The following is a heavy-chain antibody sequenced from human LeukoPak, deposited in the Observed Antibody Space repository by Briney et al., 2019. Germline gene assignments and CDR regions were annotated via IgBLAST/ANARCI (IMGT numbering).Heavy chain of an antibody. J-gene: IGHJ5*02. CDR1: EFTFSSYW. CDR3: ARDSGSKFDP. CDR2: INTDGSRT. D-gene: IGHD3-22*01. Sequence: GGSLRLSCEASEFTFSSYWMHWVRQAPGKGLVWVSRINTDGSRTSYADSVKGRFTISRDNAKNTLYLQMNSLRAEDTAVYYCARDSGSKFDPWGQGTLVTVSS. V-gene: IGHV3-74*01.